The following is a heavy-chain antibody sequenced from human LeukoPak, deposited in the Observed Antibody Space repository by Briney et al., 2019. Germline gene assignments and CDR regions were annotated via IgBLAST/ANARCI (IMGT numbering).Heavy chain of an antibody. CDR1: GGSFSGYY. J-gene: IGHJ4*02. D-gene: IGHD6-19*01. V-gene: IGHV4-34*01. CDR3: ARRAGRQWLTVDYYFDY. Sequence: SETLSLTCAVYGGSFSGYYWSWIRQPPGKGLEWIGEINHSGSTYYNPSLKSRVTISVDTSKNQFSLKLSSVTAADTAVYYCARRAGRQWLTVDYYFDYWGQGTLVTVSS. CDR2: INHSGST.